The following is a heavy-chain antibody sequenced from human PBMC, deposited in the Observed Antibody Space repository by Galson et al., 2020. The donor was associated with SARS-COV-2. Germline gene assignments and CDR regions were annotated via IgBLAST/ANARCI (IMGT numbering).Heavy chain of an antibody. CDR2: VRKKPNSYTT. CDR1: GFTFSDYF. J-gene: IGHJ4*02. CDR3: VRDNWGADY. D-gene: IGHD7-27*01. Sequence: GESLKISCAASGFTFSDYFMDWVRQAPGKGLEWVGRVRKKPNSYTTEYAASVKGRFTISRDDSKNSLYVQMNSLKTEDTAVYYCVRDNWGADYWGQGTLVTVSS. V-gene: IGHV3-72*01.